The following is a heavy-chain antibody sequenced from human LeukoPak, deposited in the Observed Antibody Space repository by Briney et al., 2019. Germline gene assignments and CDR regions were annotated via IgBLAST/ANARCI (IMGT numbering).Heavy chain of an antibody. CDR2: ISAHNGNT. J-gene: IGHJ3*02. D-gene: IGHD3-16*02. CDR3: ARKSYVWGSYRPDDALDI. V-gene: IGHV1-18*01. CDR1: GGTFSSYA. Sequence: AASVKVSCKASGGTFSSYAISWVRQAPGQGLEWMGWISAHNGNTNYAQKLQGRVTMTTDTSTSTAYMELRSLRSDDTAIYYCARKSYVWGSYRPDDALDIWGQGTMVTVSS.